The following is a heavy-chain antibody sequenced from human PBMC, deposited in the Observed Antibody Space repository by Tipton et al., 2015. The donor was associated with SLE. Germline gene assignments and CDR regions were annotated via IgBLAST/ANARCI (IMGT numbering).Heavy chain of an antibody. V-gene: IGHV4-38-2*01. Sequence: GLVKPSETLSLTCSVSSYSIYNGFYWGWIRQSPGKGLEWIGSIYRSGTAYYNPSLKSRVTVSVDTSRNQFSLRLTSVTVADTAVYYCARRWPWYGPWGLGTLVTVSS. J-gene: IGHJ5*01. D-gene: IGHD5-24*01. CDR2: IYRSGTA. CDR3: ARRWPWYGP. CDR1: SYSIYNGFY.